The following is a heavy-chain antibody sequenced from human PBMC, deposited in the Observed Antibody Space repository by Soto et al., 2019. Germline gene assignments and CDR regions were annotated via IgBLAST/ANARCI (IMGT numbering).Heavy chain of an antibody. CDR1: GGSFSGYY. D-gene: IGHD3-10*01. Sequence: SETLSLTCAVYGGSFSGYYWSWIRQPPGKGLEWIGEINHSGSTNYNPSLKSRVTISVDTSKSQFSLKLSSVTAADTAVYYCARQGSSGKKDYYYYMDVWGKGTTVTVSS. V-gene: IGHV4-34*01. CDR3: ARQGSSGKKDYYYYMDV. J-gene: IGHJ6*03. CDR2: INHSGST.